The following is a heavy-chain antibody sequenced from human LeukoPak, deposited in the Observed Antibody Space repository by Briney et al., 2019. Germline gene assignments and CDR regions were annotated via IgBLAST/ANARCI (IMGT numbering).Heavy chain of an antibody. Sequence: GRSLRLSCAASGFTFSSYGMHWVRQAPGKGLEWVAVIWYDGSNKYYADSVKGRFTISRDNSKNTLYLQMNSLRAEDTAVYYCARDGYYHDSSGYLDYWGQGTLVTVSS. D-gene: IGHD3-22*01. V-gene: IGHV3-33*01. J-gene: IGHJ4*02. CDR3: ARDGYYHDSSGYLDY. CDR2: IWYDGSNK. CDR1: GFTFSSYG.